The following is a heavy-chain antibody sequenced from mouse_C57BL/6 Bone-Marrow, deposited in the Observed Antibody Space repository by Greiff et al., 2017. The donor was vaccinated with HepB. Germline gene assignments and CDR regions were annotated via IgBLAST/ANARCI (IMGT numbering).Heavy chain of an antibody. CDR2: ISYSGST. D-gene: IGHD2-14*01. CDR1: GYSITSGYD. V-gene: IGHV3-1*01. CDR3: ARGGGYLAWFAY. Sequence: EVKLEESGPGMVKPSQSLSLTCTVTGYSITSGYDWHWIRHFPGNKLEWMGYISYSGSTNYNPSLKSRISITHDTSKNHFFLKLNSVTTEDTATYYCARGGGYLAWFAYWGQGTLVTVSA. J-gene: IGHJ3*01.